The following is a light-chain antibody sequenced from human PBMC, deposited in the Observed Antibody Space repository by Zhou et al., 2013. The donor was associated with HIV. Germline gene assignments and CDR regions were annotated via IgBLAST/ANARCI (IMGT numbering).Light chain of an antibody. J-gene: IGKJ1*01. CDR3: QQYNSFSLT. CDR2: EAS. CDR1: ESISSW. V-gene: IGKV1-5*03. Sequence: DIQMTQSPSTLSASVGDRVTMFCRASESISSWLAWYQQKPGKVPKLLIFEASTLESGVPSRFSGSGSGTDFTLTISSLQPDDFATYYCQQYNSFSLTFGQGTKLEIK.